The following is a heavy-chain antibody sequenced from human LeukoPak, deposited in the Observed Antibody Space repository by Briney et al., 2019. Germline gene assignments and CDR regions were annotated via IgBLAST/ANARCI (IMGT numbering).Heavy chain of an antibody. J-gene: IGHJ4*02. CDR2: IHPNSGGT. D-gene: IGHD2-15*01. CDR3: ARDPTNCSGGSCYPSYLDY. CDR1: GYSFSGYF. Sequence: GASVKLSCKASGYSFSGYFIHWVRQAPGQGLEWMGWIHPNSGGTNSAQKFQGRVTMSRDTSNNTAYMELSRLRSDDTAVYYCARDPTNCSGGSCYPSYLDYGGQGTLVTVSS. V-gene: IGHV1-2*02.